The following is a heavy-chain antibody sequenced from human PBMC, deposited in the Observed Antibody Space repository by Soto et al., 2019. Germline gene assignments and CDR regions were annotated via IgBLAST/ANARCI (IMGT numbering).Heavy chain of an antibody. D-gene: IGHD2-15*01. Sequence: GGSLRLSCAASGFTFSSYAMSWVRQAPGKGLEWVSAISGSGGSTYYADSVKGRFTISRDNSKNTLYLQMNSLRAEDTAVYYCAKCRYCSGGSCLARYYYYYMDVWGKGTTVTVSS. CDR1: GFTFSSYA. CDR3: AKCRYCSGGSCLARYYYYYMDV. V-gene: IGHV3-23*01. CDR2: ISGSGGST. J-gene: IGHJ6*03.